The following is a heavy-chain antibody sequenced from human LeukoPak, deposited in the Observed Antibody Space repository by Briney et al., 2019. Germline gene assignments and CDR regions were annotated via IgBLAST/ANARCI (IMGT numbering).Heavy chain of an antibody. D-gene: IGHD6-13*01. Sequence: SETLSLTCTVSGGSISSGDYYWSWIRQPPGKGLEWIGYIYHSGSTYYNPSLKSRVTISVDRSKNQFSLKLSSVTAADTAVYYCARDIIAAARFDYWGQGTLVTVSS. V-gene: IGHV4-30-2*01. CDR2: IYHSGST. J-gene: IGHJ4*02. CDR1: GGSISSGDYY. CDR3: ARDIIAAARFDY.